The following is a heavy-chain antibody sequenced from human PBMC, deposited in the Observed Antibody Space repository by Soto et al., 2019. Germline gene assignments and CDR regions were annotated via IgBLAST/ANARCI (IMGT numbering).Heavy chain of an antibody. J-gene: IGHJ3*02. CDR3: ARETIFGVVRRVDI. Sequence: QDERVQSGAEVKKHGALVKVSCKASGYTFTSYGSSWVRQAAGQGLEWMGWISAYNGNTNYAQKLQGRVTMTTDTSTSTAYMELRRLRSDDTAVYYCARETIFGVVRRVDIWGQGTMVTVSS. V-gene: IGHV1-18*01. D-gene: IGHD3-3*01. CDR1: GYTFTSYG. CDR2: ISAYNGNT.